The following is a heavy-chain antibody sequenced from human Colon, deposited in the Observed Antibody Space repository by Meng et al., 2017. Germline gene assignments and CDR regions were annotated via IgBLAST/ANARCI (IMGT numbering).Heavy chain of an antibody. D-gene: IGHD4-17*01. CDR2: IYHSGST. Sequence: GQLQGAGAGLGHPSGAPSLPRAVSGGSISSSNWWSWVRQPPGKGLEWIGEIYHSGSTNYNPSLKSRVTISVDKSKNQFSLKLSSVTAADTAVYYCARVRIYGLSDYWGQGTLVTVSS. V-gene: IGHV4-4*02. J-gene: IGHJ4*02. CDR3: ARVRIYGLSDY. CDR1: GGSISSSNW.